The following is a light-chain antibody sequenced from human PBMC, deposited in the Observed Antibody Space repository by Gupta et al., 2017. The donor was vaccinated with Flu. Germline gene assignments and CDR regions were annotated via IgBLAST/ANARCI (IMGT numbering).Light chain of an antibody. J-gene: IGKJ4*01. CDR1: RDLSYY. CDR3: IQYQTTPPT. Sequence: PTSLAASVRDRVTVTCRAHRDLSYYLAWYQHKPGQAPKSLIYAASSLHSGVPARFSASGSGTDFRLKITNLQAEDVATYYCIQYQTTPPTFGRGTRVEMK. CDR2: AAS. V-gene: IGKV1-16*01.